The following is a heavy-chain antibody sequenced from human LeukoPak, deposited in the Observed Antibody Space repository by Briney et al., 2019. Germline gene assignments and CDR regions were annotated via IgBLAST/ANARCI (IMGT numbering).Heavy chain of an antibody. V-gene: IGHV4-4*07. CDR1: SGSISSYY. CDR3: ARDAGTGTTGNYYYYMDV. Sequence: SETLSLTCTVSSGSISSYYWSWIRQPAGEGLEWIGRIYTSGSTNYNPSLESRVTISVDKSKNQFSLELSSVTAADTAVYYCARDAGTGTTGNYYYYMDVWGKGTTVTVSS. J-gene: IGHJ6*03. D-gene: IGHD1-7*01. CDR2: IYTSGST.